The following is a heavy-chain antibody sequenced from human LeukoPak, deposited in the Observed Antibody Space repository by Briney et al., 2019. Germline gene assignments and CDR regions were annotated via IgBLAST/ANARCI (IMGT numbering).Heavy chain of an antibody. CDR3: ARNPKQVSDNYYYYYGMDV. D-gene: IGHD3-9*01. V-gene: IGHV1-2*02. CDR2: INPNSGGT. J-gene: IGHJ6*02. CDR1: GYTFTGYY. Sequence: ASVKVSCKASGYTFTGYYMHWVRQAPGQGLEWMGWINPNSGGTNYAQKFQGRVTMTRDTSISTAYMELSRLRSDDTAVYYCARNPKQVSDNYYYYYGMDVWGQGTTVTVSS.